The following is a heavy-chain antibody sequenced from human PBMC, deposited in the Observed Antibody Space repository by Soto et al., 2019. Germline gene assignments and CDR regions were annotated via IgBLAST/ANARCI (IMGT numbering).Heavy chain of an antibody. CDR2: IRSKAYGGTT. CDR3: TRDHSSGWDIFDAFDI. CDR1: GFTFGDYA. D-gene: IGHD6-19*01. Sequence: PWGSLRLSCTASGFTFGDYAMSWFRQAPGKGLEWVGFIRSKAYGGTTEYAASVKGRFTISRDDSKSIAYLQMNSLKTEDTAVYYCTRDHSSGWDIFDAFDIWGQGTMVTVSS. V-gene: IGHV3-49*03. J-gene: IGHJ3*02.